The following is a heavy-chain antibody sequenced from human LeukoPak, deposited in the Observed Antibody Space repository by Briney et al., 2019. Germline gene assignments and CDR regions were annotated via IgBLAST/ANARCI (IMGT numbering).Heavy chain of an antibody. D-gene: IGHD6-19*01. J-gene: IGHJ3*01. Sequence: GGSLRLSCVASGFTFSSYEMNWVRQAPGKGLEWVSYITSSGGTIYYADSVKGRFTISRDNAKNSLYLQMHSLRAEDTSVYYCARDSVAGSQDAFDFWGQGTMVTVSS. CDR3: ARDSVAGSQDAFDF. CDR1: GFTFSSYE. CDR2: ITSSGGTI. V-gene: IGHV3-48*03.